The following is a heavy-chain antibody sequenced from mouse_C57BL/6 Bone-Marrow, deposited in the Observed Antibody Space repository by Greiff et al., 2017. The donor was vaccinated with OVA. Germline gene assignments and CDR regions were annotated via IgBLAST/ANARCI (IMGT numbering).Heavy chain of an antibody. V-gene: IGHV3-6*01. J-gene: IGHJ3*01. CDR2: ISYDGSN. CDR1: GYSITSGYY. D-gene: IGHD4-1*01. CDR3: ARAGAY. Sequence: EVQLQESGPGLVKPSQSLSLTCSVTGYSITSGYYWNWIRQFPGNKLEWMGYISYDGSNNSNPSLKNRISITRDTSKNQFFLKLNSVTTEDTATYYCARAGAYWGQGTLVTVSA.